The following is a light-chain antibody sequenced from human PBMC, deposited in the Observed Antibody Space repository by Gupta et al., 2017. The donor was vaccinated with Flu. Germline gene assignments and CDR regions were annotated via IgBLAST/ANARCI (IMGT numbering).Light chain of an antibody. V-gene: IGKV1-33*01. J-gene: IGKJ4*01. Sequence: PSSRVASVGDRGTSTRQASQDIRNYLHWYQQKPGKAPKLLIYDASNVETGVPSRFSGSGSGTDFTFTISSLQPEDIATYYCQQEDNLPITFGGGTKVEIK. CDR1: QDIRNY. CDR3: QQEDNLPIT. CDR2: DAS.